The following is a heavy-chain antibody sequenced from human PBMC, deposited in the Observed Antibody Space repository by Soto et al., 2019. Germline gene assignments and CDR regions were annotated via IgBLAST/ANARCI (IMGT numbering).Heavy chain of an antibody. D-gene: IGHD5-12*01. Sequence: PGRTLRLACAASGYSFSRYRMNWVRLALGKRLDWVSDISSSSGTIYYADSVKGRFNISRDNVKNSLYLQMNSLKAEDTAGFFCMRWGSGYHDTWGQGT. CDR1: GYSFSRYR. CDR2: ISSSSGTI. J-gene: IGHJ4*02. V-gene: IGHV3-48*01. CDR3: MRWGSGYHDT.